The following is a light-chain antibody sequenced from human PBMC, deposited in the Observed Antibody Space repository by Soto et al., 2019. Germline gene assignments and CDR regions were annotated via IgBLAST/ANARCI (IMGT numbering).Light chain of an antibody. J-gene: IGKJ5*01. CDR3: QQYGSSPSIT. CDR1: QSVSSNY. CDR2: RAS. Sequence: DIVLTQSPGTLSLSPGERATLSCRASQSVSSNYLAWYQQKPGQTPKVLIYRASTRATGIPDRFSGSGSGTDFTLTISRLEAEDFAVYYCQQYGSSPSITFGQGTRLEIK. V-gene: IGKV3-20*01.